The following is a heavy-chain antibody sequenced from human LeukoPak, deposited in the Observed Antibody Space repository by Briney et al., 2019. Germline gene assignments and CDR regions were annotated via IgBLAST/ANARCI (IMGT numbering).Heavy chain of an antibody. D-gene: IGHD3-22*01. CDR2: INHSGST. V-gene: IGHV4-34*01. J-gene: IGHJ4*02. CDR3: ATQYYYDSSGYYSSFDY. Sequence: SETLSLACAVYGGSFSGYYWSWIRQPPGKGLEWIGEINHSGSTNYNPSLKCRVTISVDTSKNQFSLKLSSVTAADTAVYYCATQYYYDSSGYYSSFDYWGQGTLVTVSS. CDR1: GGSFSGYY.